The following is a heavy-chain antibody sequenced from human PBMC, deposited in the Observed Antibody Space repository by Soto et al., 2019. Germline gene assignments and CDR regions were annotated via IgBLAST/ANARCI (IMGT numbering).Heavy chain of an antibody. CDR1: GFTFSSYA. D-gene: IGHD6-13*01. V-gene: IGHV3-23*01. Sequence: GGSLRLSCAASGFTFSSYAMSWVRQAPGKGLEWVSAISGSGGSTYYADSVKGRFTISRDNSKNTLYLQMNSLRAEDTAVYYCAKSPAGTNYYYYYYMDVWGKGTTVTVSS. CDR2: ISGSGGST. J-gene: IGHJ6*03. CDR3: AKSPAGTNYYYYYYMDV.